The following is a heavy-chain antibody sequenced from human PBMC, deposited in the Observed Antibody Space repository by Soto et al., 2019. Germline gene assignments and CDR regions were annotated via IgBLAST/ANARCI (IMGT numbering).Heavy chain of an antibody. Sequence: GSLRLSCAASGFTFSNAWMSWVRQAPGKGLEWVGRIKSKTDGGTTDYAAPVKGRFTISRDDSKNTLYLQMNSLKTEDTAVYYCTTEPPAMEELGAFDIWGQGTMVTVSS. CDR1: GFTFSNAW. CDR2: IKSKTDGGTT. J-gene: IGHJ3*02. CDR3: TTEPPAMEELGAFDI. V-gene: IGHV3-15*01. D-gene: IGHD1-7*01.